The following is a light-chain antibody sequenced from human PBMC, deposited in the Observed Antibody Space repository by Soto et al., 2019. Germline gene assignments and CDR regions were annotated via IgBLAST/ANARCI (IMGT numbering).Light chain of an antibody. CDR1: QSVNIN. J-gene: IGKJ5*01. V-gene: IGKV3-15*01. Sequence: EVVLTQSPATLSVSPGEGATLSCRASQSVNINLAWYQQKPGQAPRLLIYGASTRATGVPARFSGSGSWTEFTLTISTLQSEDFAVYYCQQYNNWPITFGQGTRLEIK. CDR2: GAS. CDR3: QQYNNWPIT.